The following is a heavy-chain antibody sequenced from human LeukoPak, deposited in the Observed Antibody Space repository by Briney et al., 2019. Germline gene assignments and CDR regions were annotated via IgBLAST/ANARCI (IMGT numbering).Heavy chain of an antibody. V-gene: IGHV1-46*01. CDR2: INPTVGDT. CDR3: ARYGFSSSWQGGWHAFDI. CDR1: GYTLTSYY. Sequence: ASVTVSCKASGYTLTSYYMHWVRQAPGQGLEWMGIINPTVGDTIYAQKFQGRVTMARDMSTSTVYMELSSLRSDDTAVYYCARYGFSSSWQGGWHAFDIWGQGTMVTASS. D-gene: IGHD6-13*01. J-gene: IGHJ3*02.